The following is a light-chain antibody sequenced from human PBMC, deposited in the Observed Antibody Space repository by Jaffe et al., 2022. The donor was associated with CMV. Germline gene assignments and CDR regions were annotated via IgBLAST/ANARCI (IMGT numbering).Light chain of an antibody. CDR2: EDN. Sequence: NFRLTQPPSVSASPGKTVTLSCTRSSGNIASKYVQWYQQRPGSAPTTVIYEDNQRPSGVPDRFSGSIDSSSNSASLTISGLETEDEADYYCQSYDSTNWVFGGGTKLTVL. CDR1: SGNIASKY. J-gene: IGLJ3*02. CDR3: QSYDSTNWV. V-gene: IGLV6-57*04.